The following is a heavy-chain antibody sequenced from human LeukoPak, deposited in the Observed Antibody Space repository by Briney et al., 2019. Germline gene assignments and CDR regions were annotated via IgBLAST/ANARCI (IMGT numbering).Heavy chain of an antibody. CDR3: ARYSCGSGLYEGAFDI. V-gene: IGHV1-18*01. D-gene: IGHD5-18*01. J-gene: IGHJ3*02. Sequence: GASVKVSCKASGYTFTSYGISWVRQAPGQGLEWMGWISAYNGNTNYAQKLQGRVTMTTDTSTSTAYMELRSLRSDDTAVYYCARYSCGSGLYEGAFDIWGQGTMVTVSS. CDR1: GYTFTSYG. CDR2: ISAYNGNT.